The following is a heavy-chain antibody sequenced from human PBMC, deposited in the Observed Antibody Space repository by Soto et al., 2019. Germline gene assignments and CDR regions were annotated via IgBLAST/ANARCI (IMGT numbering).Heavy chain of an antibody. J-gene: IGHJ4*02. D-gene: IGHD3-22*01. V-gene: IGHV3-30-3*01. Sequence: QVQLVESGGGVVQPGRSLRLSCAASGFTFSSYAMHWVRQAPGKGLEWVAVLSYDGSNKYYADSVKGRFTISRDNSKNTLYLQMNSLRAEDTAVYYCARDPMGSGYYDFDYWGQGTPVTVSS. CDR3: ARDPMGSGYYDFDY. CDR2: LSYDGSNK. CDR1: GFTFSSYA.